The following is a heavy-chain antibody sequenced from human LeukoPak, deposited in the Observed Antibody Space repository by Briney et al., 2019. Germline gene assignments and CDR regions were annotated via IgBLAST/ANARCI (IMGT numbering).Heavy chain of an antibody. CDR2: ISTSGDLT. V-gene: IGHV3-23*01. Sequence: PGGSLRLSCAAFEFTISTYAMSWVRQTPGKGLEWISTISTSGDLTSYADSVRGRFTVSRDTSTNMLYLQMNALRAEDTALYHCATVGGFGSRPIGVWGQGTLVTVSS. J-gene: IGHJ4*02. CDR1: EFTISTYA. D-gene: IGHD3-16*01. CDR3: ATVGGFGSRPIGV.